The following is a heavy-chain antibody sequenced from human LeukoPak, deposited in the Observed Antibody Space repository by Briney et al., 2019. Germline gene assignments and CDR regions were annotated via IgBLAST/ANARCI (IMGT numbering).Heavy chain of an antibody. CDR1: GDSISNNN. D-gene: IGHD6-13*01. V-gene: IGHV3-33*08. Sequence: LSLTCAVSGDSISNNNWWTWVRQPPGKGLEWVAVIWYDGSNKYYADSVKGRFTISRDNSKNTLYLQMNSLRAEDTAVYYCARDLEAWASIAAAGTLDYWGQGTLVTVSS. CDR3: ARDLEAWASIAAAGTLDY. CDR2: IWYDGSNK. J-gene: IGHJ4*02.